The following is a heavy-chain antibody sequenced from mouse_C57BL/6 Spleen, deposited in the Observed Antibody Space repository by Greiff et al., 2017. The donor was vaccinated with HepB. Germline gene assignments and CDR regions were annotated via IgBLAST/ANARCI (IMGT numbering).Heavy chain of an antibody. J-gene: IGHJ2*01. CDR3: AKSTMVTPYCFDY. Sequence: QVQLQQPGTELVKPGASVKLSCKASGYTFTSYWMHWVKQRPGQGLEWIGNINPSNGGTNYNEKFKSKATLTEDKSSSTAYMQLSSLTSEDSAVYYCAKSTMVTPYCFDYWGQGTTLTVSS. CDR1: GYTFTSYW. V-gene: IGHV1-53*01. CDR2: INPSNGGT. D-gene: IGHD2-1*01.